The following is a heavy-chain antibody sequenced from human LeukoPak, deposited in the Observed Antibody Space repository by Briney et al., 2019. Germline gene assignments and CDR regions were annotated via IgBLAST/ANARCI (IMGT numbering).Heavy chain of an antibody. CDR3: ARSSSFDY. CDR1: GFTVSSNY. D-gene: IGHD2-2*01. Sequence: GGSLRLSCAASGFTVSSNYMSWVRQAPGKGLEWVSVIYSGGSTYYAHSVEGRFTISRDNSKNTMYLQMNSLRAEDTAMYYCARSSSFDYWGQGTLVTVSS. CDR2: IYSGGST. V-gene: IGHV3-53*01. J-gene: IGHJ4*02.